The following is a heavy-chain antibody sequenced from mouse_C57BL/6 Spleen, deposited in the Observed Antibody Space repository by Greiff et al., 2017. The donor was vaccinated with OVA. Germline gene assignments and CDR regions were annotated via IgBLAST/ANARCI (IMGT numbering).Heavy chain of an antibody. CDR3: ARNSLGSYAWFAY. Sequence: QVQLKESGPGLVQPSQSLSITCTVSGFSLTSYGVHWVRQSPGKGLEWLGVIWSGGSTDYNAAFISRLSISKDNSKSQVFFKMNSLQADDTAIYYCARNSLGSYAWFAYWGQGTLVTVSA. CDR1: GFSLTSYG. V-gene: IGHV2-2*01. CDR2: IWSGGST. D-gene: IGHD1-1*02. J-gene: IGHJ3*01.